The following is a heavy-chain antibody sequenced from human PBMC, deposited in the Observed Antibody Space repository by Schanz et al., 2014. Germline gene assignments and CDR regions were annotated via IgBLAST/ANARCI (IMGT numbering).Heavy chain of an antibody. V-gene: IGHV3-11*06. CDR2: ISGSDNYI. CDR1: GFTFNDYY. J-gene: IGHJ4*02. CDR3: ARGARQYSGSYSPSDY. D-gene: IGHD1-26*01. Sequence: VESGGGLVKPGGSLRLSCAASGFTFNDYYMNWLRQAPGKGLEWVSYISGSDNYINYADSVKGRFTISRDNAKNSLFLLMSSLRAEDTAVYYCARGARQYSGSYSPSDYWGQGTLVTVSS.